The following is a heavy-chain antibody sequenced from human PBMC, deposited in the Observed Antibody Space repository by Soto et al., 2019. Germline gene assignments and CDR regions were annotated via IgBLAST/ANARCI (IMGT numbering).Heavy chain of an antibody. CDR3: ARSQGSSTSLEIYYYYYYGMDV. CDR1: GDTFRNYA. Sequence: QVQLVQSGAEVKKPGSSVKVSCKASGDTFRNYAFTWVRQAPGQGLEWMGTIIPLFSTRYAQKFQGRVTMTADESTSTAYMELSSLRSEDTAVYYCARSQGSSTSLEIYYYYYYGMDVWGQGTTVTVSS. CDR2: IIPLFST. V-gene: IGHV1-69*18. J-gene: IGHJ6*02. D-gene: IGHD2-2*01.